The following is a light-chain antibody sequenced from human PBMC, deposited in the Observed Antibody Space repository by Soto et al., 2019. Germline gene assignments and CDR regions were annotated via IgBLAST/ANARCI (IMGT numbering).Light chain of an antibody. J-gene: IGKJ1*01. Sequence: TVLTQSPGTLSLSPGERAALSCRASQSVSSDWLAWDQQKPGQPPRLLIYGASNRATGIPDRSSGSGSGTDVTLTISRLEPEDFAFYFRQDYHGSPPTFGQRTMVEIK. CDR2: GAS. V-gene: IGKV3-20*01. CDR3: QDYHGSPPT. CDR1: QSVSSDW.